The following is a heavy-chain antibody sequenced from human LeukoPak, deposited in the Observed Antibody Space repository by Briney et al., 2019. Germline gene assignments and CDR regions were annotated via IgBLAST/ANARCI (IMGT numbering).Heavy chain of an antibody. CDR2: INQYGSEK. Sequence: GGSLRLSCAASGFSFSSYWMRWVRQAPGKGLEWVASINQYGSEKYYVDSVKGRFTISRDNAKNSLSLQMNSLRAEDTAVYYCARDRPGRELLPYYMDVWGQGTTVTVSS. V-gene: IGHV3-7*01. CDR1: GFSFSSYW. CDR3: ARDRPGRELLPYYMDV. J-gene: IGHJ6*03. D-gene: IGHD2-15*01.